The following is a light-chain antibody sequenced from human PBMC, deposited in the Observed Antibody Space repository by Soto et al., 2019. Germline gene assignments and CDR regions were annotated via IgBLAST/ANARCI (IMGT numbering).Light chain of an antibody. V-gene: IGKV2-30*02. CDR3: MQGTHWQIT. J-gene: IGKJ5*01. Sequence: DVVMTQSPLSLPVTLGQSASISCRSNQSLVHSDGIAYFSWFQQRPGRSPRRLIYKVSNRDSGVPARFSGSGSGTDFALKISRVEAEDVGVYYCMQGTHWQITFGQGTRLEIK. CDR2: KVS. CDR1: QSLVHSDGIAY.